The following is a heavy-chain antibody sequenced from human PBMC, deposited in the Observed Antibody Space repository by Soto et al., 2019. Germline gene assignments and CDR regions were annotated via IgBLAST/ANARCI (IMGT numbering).Heavy chain of an antibody. CDR1: GFTFSSYA. CDR3: AKTYDSSGYYDFDY. V-gene: IGHV3-23*01. Sequence: VGSLRLSCAASGFTFSSYAMSWVRQAPGKGLEWVSAISGSGGSTYYADSVKGRFTISRDNSKNTLYLQMNSLRAEDTAVYYCAKTYDSSGYYDFDYWGQGTLVTVSS. CDR2: ISGSGGST. J-gene: IGHJ4*02. D-gene: IGHD3-22*01.